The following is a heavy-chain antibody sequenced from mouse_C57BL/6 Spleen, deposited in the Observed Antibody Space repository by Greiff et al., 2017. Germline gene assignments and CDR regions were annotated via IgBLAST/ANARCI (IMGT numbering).Heavy chain of an antibody. CDR2: IDPEDGDT. J-gene: IGHJ2*01. CDR1: GFNIKDYY. CDR3: TTGIPITTVVATDY. Sequence: EVQLQQSGAELVRPGASVKLSCTASGFNIKDYYMHWVKQRPEQGLEWIGRIDPEDGDTEYAPKFQGKATMTADTSSNTAYLQLSSLTSEDTAVYYCTTGIPITTVVATDYWGQGTTLTVSS. V-gene: IGHV14-1*01. D-gene: IGHD1-1*01.